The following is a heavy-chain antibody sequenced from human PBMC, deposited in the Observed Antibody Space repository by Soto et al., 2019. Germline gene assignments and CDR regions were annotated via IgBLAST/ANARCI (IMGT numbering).Heavy chain of an antibody. CDR3: ARFALNFYKTGEV. CDR1: GYSFTSYW. J-gene: IGHJ6*01. V-gene: IGHV5-51*01. Sequence: GESRKISCEGSGYSFTSYWIAWFRQMPGKGLEWMGLIYQGDSDTRYSPSFQCQVTISADKSITTVYLKWSSLKASDTSMYYCARFALNFYKTGEVWVQGTTVTVSS. CDR2: IYQGDSDT. D-gene: IGHD1-1*01.